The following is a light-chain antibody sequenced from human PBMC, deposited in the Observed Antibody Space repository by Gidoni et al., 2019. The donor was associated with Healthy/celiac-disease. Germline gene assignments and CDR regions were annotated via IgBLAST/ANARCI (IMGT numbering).Light chain of an antibody. J-gene: IGKJ4*01. V-gene: IGKV1-33*01. CDR2: DAF. Sequence: DIQMTQSPSSLSASVGDRVTITCKASQDISNYLNWYQKKPGKAPKLLIYDAFNLEKGVQSRFSGSGSGTDFTFTISSLQPEDIATYYCQQYDNLPLTFGGGTKVEIK. CDR3: QQYDNLPLT. CDR1: QDISNY.